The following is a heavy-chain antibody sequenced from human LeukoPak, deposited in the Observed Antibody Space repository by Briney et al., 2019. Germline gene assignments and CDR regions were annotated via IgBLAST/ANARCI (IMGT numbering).Heavy chain of an antibody. J-gene: IGHJ5*02. CDR1: GFTFSNYA. D-gene: IGHD1-26*01. CDR3: AKDQLVGGTGGWLDP. V-gene: IGHV3-23*01. CDR2: ISGSGGTT. Sequence: GGSLRLSCAASGFTFSNYAMGWVRQAPGKGLEWVSAISGSGGTTNYAHSVKGRFTISRDNSKNTLYLQMNSLRPEDTAVYYCAKDQLVGGTGGWLDPWGQGTLVTVSS.